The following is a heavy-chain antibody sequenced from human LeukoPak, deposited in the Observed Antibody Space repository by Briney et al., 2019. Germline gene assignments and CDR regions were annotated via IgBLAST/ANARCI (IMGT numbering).Heavy chain of an antibody. D-gene: IGHD6-6*01. CDR3: AAKRSTTEARPFDY. CDR1: GGTFSKYP. Sequence: SVKVSCKASGGTFSKYPINWVRQAPGQGLEWMGGIIPIFGTPRYAQKFQGRVTITADESTSTGYMEISSLRSEDTAVYYCAAKRSTTEARPFDYWGPGALVTVSS. CDR2: IIPIFGTP. J-gene: IGHJ4*02. V-gene: IGHV1-69*13.